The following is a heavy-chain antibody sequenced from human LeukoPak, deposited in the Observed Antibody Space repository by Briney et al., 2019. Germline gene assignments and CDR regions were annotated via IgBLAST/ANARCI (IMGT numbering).Heavy chain of an antibody. CDR2: IYYSGST. J-gene: IGHJ6*03. V-gene: IGHV4-61*08. Sequence: PSETLSLTCTVSGGSISSGGYYWSWIRQPPGKGLEWIGYIYYSGSTHYNPSLKSRVTISVDTSKNQFSLKLSSVTAADTAVYYCARTEESGYSYRYFGYYYYMDVWGKGTTVTVSS. D-gene: IGHD5-18*01. CDR3: ARTEESGYSYRYFGYYYYMDV. CDR1: GGSISSGGYY.